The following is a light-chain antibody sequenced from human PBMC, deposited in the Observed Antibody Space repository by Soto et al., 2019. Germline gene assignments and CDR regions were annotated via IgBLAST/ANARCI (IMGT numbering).Light chain of an antibody. CDR3: QQYNNSPPFT. J-gene: IGKJ3*01. CDR2: GAS. Sequence: DIVMTQSPATLSVSPGERATLSCRASQSVSSNLAWYQQKPGKAPRLLIYGASTRASGIPARFSGSGSGTEFTLTISSLQSEDFAVYYCQQYNNSPPFTFGPGTKVDIK. V-gene: IGKV3-15*01. CDR1: QSVSSN.